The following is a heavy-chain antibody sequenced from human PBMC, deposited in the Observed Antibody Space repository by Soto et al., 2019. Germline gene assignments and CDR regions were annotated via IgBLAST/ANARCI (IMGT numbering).Heavy chain of an antibody. CDR1: GLMFNSYA. V-gene: IGHV3-23*01. Sequence: EVHLLESGGGLVQPGGSLRLSCAVSGLMFNSYATSWVRQAPGKGLEWVSGLSGSGDAPLYADSVRGRFTISRDNSKNTLFLQMNSLSAEDTAVYYCVSGTYKLEYWGQGTLVTVSS. J-gene: IGHJ4*02. CDR3: VSGTYKLEY. CDR2: LSGSGDAP. D-gene: IGHD1-26*01.